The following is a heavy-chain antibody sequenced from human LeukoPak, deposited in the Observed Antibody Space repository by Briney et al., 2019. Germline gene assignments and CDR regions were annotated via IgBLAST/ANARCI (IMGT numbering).Heavy chain of an antibody. CDR3: ARDPRYYDFWSAYSDYYYYMDV. D-gene: IGHD3-3*01. J-gene: IGHJ6*03. CDR1: GFIFTDYW. CDR2: IRGDGRAT. V-gene: IGHV3-74*01. Sequence: PGGSMRLSCAASGFIFTDYWMHWVRQAPGKELVWVARIRGDGRATTYADSVKGRFTISRDNSKNTLYLQMNSLRPEDTAVYYCARDPRYYDFWSAYSDYYYYMDVWGKGTTVTVSS.